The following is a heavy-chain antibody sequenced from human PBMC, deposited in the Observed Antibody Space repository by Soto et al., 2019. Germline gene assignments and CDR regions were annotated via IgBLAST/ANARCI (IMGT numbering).Heavy chain of an antibody. V-gene: IGHV3-7*01. CDR3: XRXXVXLWFGELYAFDI. D-gene: IGHD3-10*01. Sequence: EVQLVESGGGLVQPGGSLRLSCAASGFTFSSYWMSWVRQAPGKGLEWVANIKQDGSEKYYVDSVKGRFTISRDNAKNSLYLQMNSLRAEDTAVYYXXRXXVXLWFGELYAFDIWGQGTMVTVSS. CDR2: IKQDGSEK. J-gene: IGHJ3*02. CDR1: GFTFSSYW.